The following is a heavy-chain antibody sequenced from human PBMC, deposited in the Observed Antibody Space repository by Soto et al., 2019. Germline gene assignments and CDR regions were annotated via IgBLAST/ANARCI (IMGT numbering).Heavy chain of an antibody. J-gene: IGHJ6*02. CDR2: ISYDGSNK. CDR1: GFTFSSYS. V-gene: IGHV3-30-3*01. CDR3: ERVLSYDFWSGYSNYQSYAMHF. Sequence: GGSLRLSCAASGFTFSSYSMHWVRQAPGKGLEWVAVISYDGSNKYYADSVKGRFTISRDNSKNTLYLQMNSLRAEDTDVYYCERVLSYDFWSGYSNYQSYAMHFWGQANTVTVFS. D-gene: IGHD3-3*01.